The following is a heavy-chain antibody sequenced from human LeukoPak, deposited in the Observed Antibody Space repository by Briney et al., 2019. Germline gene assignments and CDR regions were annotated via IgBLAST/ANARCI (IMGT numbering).Heavy chain of an antibody. V-gene: IGHV1-24*01. J-gene: IGHJ6*02. CDR2: FDPEDGET. CDR3: ATDRYRGVYYYYGMDV. Sequence: ASVKVSCKVSGYTLTELSMHWVRQAPGKGLEWMGGFDPEDGETIYAQEFQGRVTMTEDTSTDTAYMELSSLRSEDTAVYYCATDRYRGVYYYYGMDVWGQGTTVTVSS. D-gene: IGHD3-10*01. CDR1: GYTLTELS.